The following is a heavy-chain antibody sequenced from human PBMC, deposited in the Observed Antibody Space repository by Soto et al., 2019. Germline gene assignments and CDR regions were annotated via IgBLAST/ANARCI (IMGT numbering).Heavy chain of an antibody. J-gene: IGHJ4*02. CDR2: ISSTTNYI. CDR3: ARESEDLTSNFDY. V-gene: IGHV3-21*06. Sequence: GGSLRLSCGASGFTFTRYSMNWVRQAPGKVLEWVSSISSTTNYIYYGDSMKGRFTISRDNAKNSLYLEMNSLRAEDTAVYYCARESEDLTSNFDYWGQGTLVTVSS. CDR1: GFTFTRYS.